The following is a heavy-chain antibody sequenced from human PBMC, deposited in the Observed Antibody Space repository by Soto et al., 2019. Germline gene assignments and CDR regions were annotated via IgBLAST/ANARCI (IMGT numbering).Heavy chain of an antibody. Sequence: QVQLVQSGAEVKKPGASVKVSCKASGYTFTSYDINWVRQATGQGLECMGWMNPNRGNACYAQKFQGRVTMTRNTAISTAYMELRTMRSADTAVYYCARTLYGDNVDYWGQGTLVTVSS. V-gene: IGHV1-8*01. D-gene: IGHD4-17*01. CDR1: GYTFTSYD. J-gene: IGHJ4*02. CDR3: ARTLYGDNVDY. CDR2: MNPNRGNA.